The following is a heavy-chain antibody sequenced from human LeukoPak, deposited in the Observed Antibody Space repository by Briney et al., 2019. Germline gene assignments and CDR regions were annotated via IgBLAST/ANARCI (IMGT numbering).Heavy chain of an antibody. CDR3: ARHGARPSHYDFWSGYHPNWFDP. V-gene: IGHV4-39*01. J-gene: IGHJ5*02. CDR1: GGSISSSSYS. Sequence: SETLSLTWTVSGGSISSSSYSWGWIRQPPGKGLEWIGSIYYSGSTYYNPSLKSRVTISVDTSKNQFSLKLSSVTAADTAVYYCARHGARPSHYDFWSGYHPNWFDPWGQGTLVTVSS. D-gene: IGHD3-3*01. CDR2: IYYSGST.